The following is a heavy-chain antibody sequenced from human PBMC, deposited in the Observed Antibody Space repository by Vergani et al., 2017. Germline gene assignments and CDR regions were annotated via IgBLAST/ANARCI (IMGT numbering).Heavy chain of an antibody. CDR1: GFTFSGSA. D-gene: IGHD6-13*01. Sequence: EVQLVESGGGLVQPGGSLKLSCAASGFTFSGSAMHWVRQASGKGLEWVGRIRSKANSYATAYAASVKGRFTISRDDSKSIAYLQMNSLKTEDTAVYYCRGGSSSWYPYFDYWGQGTLVTVSS. V-gene: IGHV3-73*01. CDR2: IRSKANSYAT. J-gene: IGHJ4*02. CDR3: RGGSSSWYPYFDY.